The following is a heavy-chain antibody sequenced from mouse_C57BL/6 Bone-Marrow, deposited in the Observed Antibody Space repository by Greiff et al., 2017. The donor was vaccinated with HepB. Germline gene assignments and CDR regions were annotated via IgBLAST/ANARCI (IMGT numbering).Heavy chain of an antibody. CDR1: GYTFTGYW. V-gene: IGHV1-9*01. CDR2: ILPGSGST. J-gene: IGHJ4*01. CDR3: ARKGYDFPLYYYAMDY. Sequence: QVQLQQSGAELMKPGASVKLSCKATGYTFTGYWIEWVKQRPGHGLEWIGEILPGSGSTNYNEKFKGKATFTADTSSNTAYMQLSSLTTEDSAIYYCARKGYDFPLYYYAMDYWGQGTSVTVSS. D-gene: IGHD2-4*01.